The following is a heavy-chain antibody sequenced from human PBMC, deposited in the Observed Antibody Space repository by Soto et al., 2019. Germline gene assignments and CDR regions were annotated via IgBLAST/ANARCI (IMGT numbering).Heavy chain of an antibody. CDR2: IKSKTDGGTT. CDR3: TTDFPYDSSGYLHY. CDR1: GFTFSNAW. V-gene: IGHV3-15*07. J-gene: IGHJ4*02. Sequence: GGSLRLSCAASGFTFSNAWMNWVRQAPGKGLEWVGRIKSKTDGGTTDYAAPVKGRFTISRDDSKNTLYLQMNSLKTEDTAVYYCTTDFPYDSSGYLHYWGQGTLVTVSS. D-gene: IGHD3-22*01.